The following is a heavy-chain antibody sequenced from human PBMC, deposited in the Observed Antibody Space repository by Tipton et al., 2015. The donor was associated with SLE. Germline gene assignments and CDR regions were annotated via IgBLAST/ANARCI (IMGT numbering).Heavy chain of an antibody. CDR3: ASRYDFWSGYHL. J-gene: IGHJ5*02. Sequence: GLVKPSETLSLTCTVSGGSISSSSYYWGWIRQPPGKGLEWIGSIYYSGSTYYNPSLKSRVTISVDTSKNQFSLKLSSVTAADTAVYYCASRYDFWSGYHLWGQGTLVTVSS. D-gene: IGHD3-3*01. CDR1: GGSISSSSYY. V-gene: IGHV4-39*01. CDR2: IYYSGST.